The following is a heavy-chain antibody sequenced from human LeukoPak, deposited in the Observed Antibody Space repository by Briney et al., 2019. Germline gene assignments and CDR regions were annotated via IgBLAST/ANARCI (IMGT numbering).Heavy chain of an antibody. CDR1: GFSLSTRGMC. Sequence: SGPTLVNPTQTLTLTCTFSGFSLSTRGMCVSWIRQPPGKALEWLSRIDWDDDKYYSTSLKIRLTISKDTSKNQVVLTMTNMDPVDTATYYCARDATIFGVVTHFDYWGQGTLVTVSP. V-gene: IGHV2-70*11. CDR3: ARDATIFGVVTHFDY. CDR2: IDWDDDK. J-gene: IGHJ4*02. D-gene: IGHD3-3*01.